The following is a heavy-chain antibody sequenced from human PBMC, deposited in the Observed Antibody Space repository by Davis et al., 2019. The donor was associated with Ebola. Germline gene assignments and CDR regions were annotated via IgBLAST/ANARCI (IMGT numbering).Heavy chain of an antibody. J-gene: IGHJ6*02. CDR1: GYTFTSYG. CDR3: ARDSSSWYLNYGMDV. Sequence: ASVKVSCKASGYTFTSYGISWVRQAPGQGLEWMGWISAYNGNTNYAPKPQGRVTMTTDTSTSTAYMELRSLRSDDTAVYYCARDSSSWYLNYGMDVWGQGTTVTVSS. V-gene: IGHV1-18*01. D-gene: IGHD6-13*01. CDR2: ISAYNGNT.